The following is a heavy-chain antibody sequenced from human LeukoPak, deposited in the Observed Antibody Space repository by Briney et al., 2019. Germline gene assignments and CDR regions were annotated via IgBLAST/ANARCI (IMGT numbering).Heavy chain of an antibody. V-gene: IGHV3-48*03. CDR1: GFTFSSYE. CDR2: ISSCGSTI. J-gene: IGHJ6*02. Sequence: PGGSLRLSCAASGFTFSSYEMNWVRQAPGKGLEWVSYISSCGSTIYYADSVKGRFTISRDNAKNSLYLQMNSLRAEDTAVYYCARDLRVLVVVPAAQRRDYYYGMDVWGQGTTVTVSS. CDR3: ARDLRVLVVVPAAQRRDYYYGMDV. D-gene: IGHD2-2*01.